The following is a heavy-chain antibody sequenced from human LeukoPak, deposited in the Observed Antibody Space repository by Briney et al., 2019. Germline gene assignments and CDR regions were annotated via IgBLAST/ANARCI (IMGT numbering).Heavy chain of an antibody. CDR1: GYTFTGYY. Sequence: GASVKVSCKASGYTFTGYYMHWVRQAPGQGLEWMGWINPNSGGTNYAQKFQGRVTMTRDTSISTAYMELSRLRSDDTAVYYCAGARLTWYDILTGPHDAFDIWGQGTMVTVSS. D-gene: IGHD3-9*01. CDR2: INPNSGGT. J-gene: IGHJ3*02. V-gene: IGHV1-2*02. CDR3: AGARLTWYDILTGPHDAFDI.